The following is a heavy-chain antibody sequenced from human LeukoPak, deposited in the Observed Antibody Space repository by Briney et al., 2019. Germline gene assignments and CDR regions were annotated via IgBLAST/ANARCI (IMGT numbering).Heavy chain of an antibody. CDR3: ARTSTYYDFWSGYRDFDY. J-gene: IGHJ4*02. V-gene: IGHV4-30-4*08. Sequence: SETLSLTCTVSGGSISSGDYYWSWIRQPPGKGLEWIGYIYYSGSTYYNPSLKSRVTISVDTSKNQFSLNLSSVTAADTAVYYCARTSTYYDFWSGYRDFDYWGQGTLVTVSS. CDR2: IYYSGST. CDR1: GGSISSGDYY. D-gene: IGHD3-3*01.